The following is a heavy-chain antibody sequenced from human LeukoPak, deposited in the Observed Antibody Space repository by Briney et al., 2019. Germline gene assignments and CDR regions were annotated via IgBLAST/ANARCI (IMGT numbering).Heavy chain of an antibody. CDR3: ARGGYSYGSDYYYGMDV. CDR1: GFTFSSYA. V-gene: IGHV3-30-3*01. CDR2: ISYDGSNK. Sequence: GGSLRLSCAASGFTFSSYAMHWVRQAPGKGLEWVAVISYDGSNKYYADSVKGRFTISRDNSKNTLYLQMNSLRAEDTAVYYCARGGYSYGSDYYYGMDVWGQGTTVTVSS. D-gene: IGHD5-18*01. J-gene: IGHJ6*02.